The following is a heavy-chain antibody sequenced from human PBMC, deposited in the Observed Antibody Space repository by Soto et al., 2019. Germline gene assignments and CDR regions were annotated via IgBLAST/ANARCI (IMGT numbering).Heavy chain of an antibody. V-gene: IGHV1-69*02. CDR1: GDTFSTYP. J-gene: IGHJ3*02. D-gene: IGHD3-22*01. CDR3: ARGGDGSGSESVFDI. CDR2: TIPILAIT. Sequence: VQMVQSGAVVKKPGSSMKVSCKTLGDTFSTYPITWVRQAPGQGLEWMGRTIPILAITDYAQKFQGRVTIIADRSTTTAYMELSSLNFEDTAVYYCARGGDGSGSESVFDIWGQGTMVTVSS.